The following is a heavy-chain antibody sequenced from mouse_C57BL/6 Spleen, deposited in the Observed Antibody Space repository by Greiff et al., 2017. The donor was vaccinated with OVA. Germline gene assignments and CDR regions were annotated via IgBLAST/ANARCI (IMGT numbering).Heavy chain of an antibody. D-gene: IGHD1-1*01. CDR2: IHPNSGST. V-gene: IGHV1-64*01. J-gene: IGHJ3*01. CDR1: GYTFTSYW. CDR3: ARACYYYGRFAY. Sequence: QVQLQQPGAELVKPGASVKLSCKASGYTFTSYWMHWVKQRPGQGLEWIGMIHPNSGSTNYNEKFKSKATLTVDKSSSTAYMQLSSLTSEDSAVYYGARACYYYGRFAYWGQGTLVTVSA.